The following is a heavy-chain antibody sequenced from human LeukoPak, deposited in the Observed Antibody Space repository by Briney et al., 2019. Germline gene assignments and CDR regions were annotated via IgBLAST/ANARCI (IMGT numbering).Heavy chain of an antibody. CDR2: ISSSSSYI. CDR3: AREFSGWFPN. Sequence: GGSLRLSCAASGFTFSSYSMNWVRQAPGKGLEWVSSISSSSSYIYYADSVKGRFTISRDNAKNSLYLLMNSLRAEDTAVYYCAREFSGWFPNWGQGTLVTVSS. D-gene: IGHD6-19*01. V-gene: IGHV3-21*01. J-gene: IGHJ4*02. CDR1: GFTFSSYS.